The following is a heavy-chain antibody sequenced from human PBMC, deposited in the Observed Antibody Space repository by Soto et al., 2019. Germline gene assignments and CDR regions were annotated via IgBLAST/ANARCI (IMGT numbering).Heavy chain of an antibody. J-gene: IGHJ3*02. V-gene: IGHV5-51*01. CDR2: IYPGDSDT. CDR1: GYSFISYW. D-gene: IGHD6-13*01. Sequence: GESLKISCKGSGYSFISYWIGWVRQMPGKGLEWMGIIYPGDSDTRYSPSFQGQVTISADKSISTAYLQWSSLKASDTAMYYCARPQSIAAAGDAFDIWGQGTMVTVSS. CDR3: ARPQSIAAAGDAFDI.